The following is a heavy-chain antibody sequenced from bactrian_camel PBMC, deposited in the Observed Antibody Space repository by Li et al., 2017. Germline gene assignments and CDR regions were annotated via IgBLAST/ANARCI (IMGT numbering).Heavy chain of an antibody. J-gene: IGHJ4*01. V-gene: IGHV3S54*01. CDR1: NTYSAQY. D-gene: IGHD2*01. CDR2: LHTGSTKT. Sequence: HVQLVESGGGSVQAGGSLRLSCAITNTYSAQYIGWFRQPPGAQCEGVAALHTGSTKTWHADSVKGRFTISQDNAKNTLYLQMNSLKPEDTAMYYCAWRAYYSGGYVLGQGTQVTVS.